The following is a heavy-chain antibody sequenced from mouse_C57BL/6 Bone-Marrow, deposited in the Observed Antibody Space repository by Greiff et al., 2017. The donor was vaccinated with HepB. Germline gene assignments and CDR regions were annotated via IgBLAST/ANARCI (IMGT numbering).Heavy chain of an antibody. Sequence: EVKRVESGGGLVQPGGSLKLSCAASGFTFSDYGMAWVRQAPRKGPEWVAFISNLAYSIYYADTVTGRFTISRENAKNTLYLEMSSLRSEDTAMYYCARRYGSSYGAMDYWGQGTSVTVSS. D-gene: IGHD1-1*01. CDR1: GFTFSDYG. J-gene: IGHJ4*01. CDR2: ISNLAYSI. CDR3: ARRYGSSYGAMDY. V-gene: IGHV5-15*01.